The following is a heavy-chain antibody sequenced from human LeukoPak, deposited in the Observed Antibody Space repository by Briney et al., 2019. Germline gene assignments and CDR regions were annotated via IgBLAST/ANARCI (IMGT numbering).Heavy chain of an antibody. CDR2: IKQDGSDK. Sequence: GGSLRPSCAASGFALSSYWMSWVHQAPGKGLEWVANIKQDGSDKYYVDSVKGRFTISRDNAKNSLYLQMNSLRAEDTAVYYCARNLGYCRTASCHHMDVWGKGTTVTVSS. D-gene: IGHD2-2*01. J-gene: IGHJ6*03. V-gene: IGHV3-7*01. CDR3: ARNLGYCRTASCHHMDV. CDR1: GFALSSYW.